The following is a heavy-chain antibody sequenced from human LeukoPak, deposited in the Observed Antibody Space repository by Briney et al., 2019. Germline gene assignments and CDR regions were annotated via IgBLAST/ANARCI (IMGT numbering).Heavy chain of an antibody. Sequence: ASVKVSCKASGYTFTSYAMNWVRQAPGQGLEWMGIINPSGAGTSYAQKFLGRVTMTRDTSTSTVYMELSSLRFEDTAVYYCARDLENDFTLDYWGQGTLVTVSS. CDR2: INPSGAGT. CDR1: GYTFTSYA. V-gene: IGHV1-46*01. D-gene: IGHD3-3*01. CDR3: ARDLENDFTLDY. J-gene: IGHJ4*02.